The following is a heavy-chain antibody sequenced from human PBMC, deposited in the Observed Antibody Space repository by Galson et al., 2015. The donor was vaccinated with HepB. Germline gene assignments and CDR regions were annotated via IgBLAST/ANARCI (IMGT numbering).Heavy chain of an antibody. J-gene: IGHJ5*02. CDR2: INGRGSTR. D-gene: IGHD3-16*01. CDR1: GFISRRHA. CDR3: VKEGSWFGGDWFDP. V-gene: IGHV3-23*01. Sequence: SLRLSCAGSGFISRRHAMAWIRQAPGKGLEWVSGINGRGSTRSYSDAVKGRFSIPSDHSKDTVFLQMDNLRAEDTAGYYCVKEGSWFGGDWFDPWGQGALVTVS.